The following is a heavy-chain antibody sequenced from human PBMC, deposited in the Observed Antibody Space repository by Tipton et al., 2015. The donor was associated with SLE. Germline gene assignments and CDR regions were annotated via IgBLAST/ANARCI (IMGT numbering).Heavy chain of an antibody. CDR1: GFDFTNHV. D-gene: IGHD2-2*01. Sequence: SLRLSCAASGFDFTNHVMSWVRQAPGKGLEWVSTIDGDGDPTFYADSVKGRFTISRDNSKNTLYLQMNSLRAEDTAVYYCAKGRNHCDTTSCWRTFNSWGQRTLVTVSS. CDR2: IDGDGDPT. CDR3: AKGRNHCDTTSCWRTFNS. V-gene: IGHV3-23*01. J-gene: IGHJ4*02.